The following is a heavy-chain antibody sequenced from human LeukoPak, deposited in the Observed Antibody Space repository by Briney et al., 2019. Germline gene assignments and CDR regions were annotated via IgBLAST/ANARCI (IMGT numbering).Heavy chain of an antibody. CDR2: IYYSGST. J-gene: IGHJ4*02. V-gene: IGHV4-39*01. CDR1: GGSLSSSTYY. D-gene: IGHD2-15*01. Sequence: SETLSLTCTVSGGSLSSSTYYWGWIRQPPGKGLEWIGSIYYSGSTYYNPSLKSRVTISVDTSKNQFSLKPSSVTAADTAVYFCASLYCSGGICYSGLGSADYWGQGTLVTVCS. CDR3: ASLYCSGGICYSGLGSADY.